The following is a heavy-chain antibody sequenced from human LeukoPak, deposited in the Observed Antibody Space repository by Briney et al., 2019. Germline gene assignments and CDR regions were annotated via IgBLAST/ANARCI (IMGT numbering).Heavy chain of an antibody. J-gene: IGHJ5*02. Sequence: SETLSLTCSVSGGTISSGAYYWSWIRQPPGKGLEWIGYIYYSGSSYFNPSFESRVSISVDTSKNQFSLKLTSVTAADTAVYYCVRVIDDWWFDPWGQGTLVTVSS. CDR2: IYYSGSS. CDR1: GGTISSGAYY. V-gene: IGHV4-30-4*08. D-gene: IGHD3-9*01. CDR3: VRVIDDWWFDP.